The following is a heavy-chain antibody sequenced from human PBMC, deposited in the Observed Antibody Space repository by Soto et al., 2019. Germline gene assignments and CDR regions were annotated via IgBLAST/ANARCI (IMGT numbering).Heavy chain of an antibody. D-gene: IGHD3-3*01. CDR3: ARAHYDFWSGYPSGGWFDP. CDR1: GYTFTSYG. CDR2: ISAYNGNT. Sequence: ASVKVSCKASGYTFTSYGISWVRQAPGQGLEWMGWISAYNGNTNYAQKLQGRVTMTTDTSTSTAYMELRSLRSDDTAVYYCARAHYDFWSGYPSGGWFDPWGQGTLVTVSS. V-gene: IGHV1-18*01. J-gene: IGHJ5*02.